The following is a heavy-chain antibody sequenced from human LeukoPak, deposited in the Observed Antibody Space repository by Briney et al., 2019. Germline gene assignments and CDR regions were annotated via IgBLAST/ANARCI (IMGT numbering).Heavy chain of an antibody. D-gene: IGHD3-22*01. V-gene: IGHV4-31*03. CDR1: GGFISSGGYY. J-gene: IGHJ4*02. CDR2: IYYSGST. CDR3: ARGRYDSSGYRLGY. Sequence: SETLSLTCTVSGGFISSGGYYWSWIRQHPGKGLEWIGYIYYSGSTYYNPSLKSRVTISVDTSKNQFSLKLSSVTAADTAVYYCARGRYDSSGYRLGYWGQGTLVTVSS.